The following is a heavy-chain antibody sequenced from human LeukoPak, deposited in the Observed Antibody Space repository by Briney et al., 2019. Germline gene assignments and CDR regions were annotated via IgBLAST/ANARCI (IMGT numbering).Heavy chain of an antibody. CDR1: GFTFYDYV. Sequence: GGSLRLSCAASGFTFYDYVMHWVRQAPGKGLEWVSGISWNSGSIGYADSVKGRFTISRDNAKNSLFLQMNSLRPEDTALYYCVKGVLSSSWDYFDYWGQGTLVTVSS. J-gene: IGHJ4*02. CDR3: VKGVLSSSWDYFDY. V-gene: IGHV3-9*01. D-gene: IGHD6-13*01. CDR2: ISWNSGSI.